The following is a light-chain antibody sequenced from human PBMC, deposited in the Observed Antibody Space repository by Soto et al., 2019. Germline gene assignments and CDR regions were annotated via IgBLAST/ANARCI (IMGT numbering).Light chain of an antibody. CDR2: DVS. V-gene: IGLV2-14*01. CDR3: CSYTNSNTRV. J-gene: IGLJ3*02. CDR1: SSDVGGYNY. Sequence: QSVLTQPASVSGSPGPSITLSCTGTSSDVGGYNYVSWYQQHPGKAPKLMIYDVSNRPSGVSNHSSGSKSGNTASLTISWLEDEEEDDYYCCSYTNSNTRVFGGGTKLPVL.